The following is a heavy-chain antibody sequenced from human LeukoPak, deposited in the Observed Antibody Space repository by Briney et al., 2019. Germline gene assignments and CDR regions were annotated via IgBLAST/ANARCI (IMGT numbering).Heavy chain of an antibody. CDR2: ISYDGGNK. J-gene: IGHJ4*02. Sequence: PGGSLRLSCAASGFTFSSYGMHWVRQAPGKGLEWVAVISYDGGNKYYADSVKGRFTISRDNSKNTLYLQMNSLRAEDTAVYYCAKGGGYYYGDWGQGTLVTVSS. CDR1: GFTFSSYG. CDR3: AKGGGYYYGD. V-gene: IGHV3-30*18. D-gene: IGHD3-10*01.